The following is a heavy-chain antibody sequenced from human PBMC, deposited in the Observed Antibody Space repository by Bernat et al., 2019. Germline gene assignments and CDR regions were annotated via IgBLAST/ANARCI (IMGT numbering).Heavy chain of an antibody. V-gene: IGHV3-30*02. D-gene: IGHD3-22*01. CDR1: GFTFSSYG. CDR2: IRYDGSNK. Sequence: QVQLVESGGGVVQPGGSLRLSCAASGFTFSSYGMHWVRQAPGKGLEWVAFIRYDGSNKYYADSVKGRFTISRDNSKNTLYLQMNSLRAEDTAVYYCAKDRMIGDYDYWGKGTLVTVSS. J-gene: IGHJ4*02. CDR3: AKDRMIGDYDY.